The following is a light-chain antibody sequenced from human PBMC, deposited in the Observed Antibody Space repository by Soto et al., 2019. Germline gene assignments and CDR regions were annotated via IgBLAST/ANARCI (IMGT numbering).Light chain of an antibody. V-gene: IGKV1-39*01. Sequence: DIQMTQSPSSLSASVGDRVTITCRASQSISNYLNWYQQKPGKAPKLLIYAASSLQSGVPSRFSGSGSGTDFTLTISSLQPEDFATYYCQQSYSTPPNTFSQGTKVEIK. CDR1: QSISNY. J-gene: IGKJ1*01. CDR3: QQSYSTPPNT. CDR2: AAS.